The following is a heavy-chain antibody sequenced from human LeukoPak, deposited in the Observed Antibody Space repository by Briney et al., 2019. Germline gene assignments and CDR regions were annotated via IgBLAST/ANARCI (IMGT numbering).Heavy chain of an antibody. CDR1: GGTFSSYA. CDR3: ARGGPGYSSGSFDY. V-gene: IGHV1-69*04. J-gene: IGHJ4*02. D-gene: IGHD6-19*01. CDR2: IIPILGIA. Sequence: SVKVSCKASGGTFSSYAIIWVRQAPGQGLEWMGRIIPILGIANYAQKFQGRVTITADKSTSTAYMELSSLRSEDTAVYYCARGGPGYSSGSFDYWGQGTLVTVSS.